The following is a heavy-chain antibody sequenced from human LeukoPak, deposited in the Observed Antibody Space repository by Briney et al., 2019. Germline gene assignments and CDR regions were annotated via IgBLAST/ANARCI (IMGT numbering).Heavy chain of an antibody. J-gene: IGHJ3*02. CDR2: ISSSSSYI. D-gene: IGHD3-9*01. Sequence: PGGSLRLSCTVSGFGATDTYIHWVRQAPGKGLEWVSSISSSSSYIYYADSVKGRFTISRDNAKNSLYLQMNSLRAEDTAVYYCARGYDILTGYYRTSVGYDAFDIWGQGTMVTVSS. V-gene: IGHV3-21*01. CDR3: ARGYDILTGYYRTSVGYDAFDI. CDR1: GFGATDTY.